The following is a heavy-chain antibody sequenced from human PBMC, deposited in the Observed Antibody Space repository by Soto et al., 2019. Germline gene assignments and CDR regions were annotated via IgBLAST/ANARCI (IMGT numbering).Heavy chain of an antibody. J-gene: IGHJ5*02. CDR2: ISSDGSSK. CDR3: ARDQVNYDILTGHYPRWFDP. D-gene: IGHD3-9*01. CDR1: GFRFSSYA. Sequence: GGSLRLSCAASGFRFSSYALHWVRQAPGKGLEWVAVISSDGSSKTYADSVKGRFTISRDHSKNTLFLQMNSLRAEDTAVYYCARDQVNYDILTGHYPRWFDPWGQGTLVTVSS. V-gene: IGHV3-30-3*01.